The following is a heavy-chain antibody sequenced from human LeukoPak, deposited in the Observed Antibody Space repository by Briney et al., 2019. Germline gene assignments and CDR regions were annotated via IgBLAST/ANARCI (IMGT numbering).Heavy chain of an antibody. CDR3: AKDGQYSSGWYEEYYFDY. Sequence: GGSLRLSCAASGFTFSSYAMSWVRQAPGKGLEWVSAISGSGGSTYYAGSVKGRFTISRDNSKNKLYLQMNSLRAEDTAVYYCAKDGQYSSGWYEEYYFDYWGQGTLVTVSS. D-gene: IGHD6-19*01. CDR1: GFTFSSYA. V-gene: IGHV3-23*01. CDR2: ISGSGGST. J-gene: IGHJ4*02.